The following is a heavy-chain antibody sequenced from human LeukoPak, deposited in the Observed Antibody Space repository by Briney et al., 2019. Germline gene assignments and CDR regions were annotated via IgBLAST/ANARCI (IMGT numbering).Heavy chain of an antibody. V-gene: IGHV3-74*01. CDR3: ARLLGSVTTYDY. D-gene: IGHD4-11*01. CDR2: INSDGSST. J-gene: IGHJ4*02. Sequence: GGSLRLSCAASGFTFSSYWMHWVRQAPGKGLVWVSRINSDGSSTSYADSVKGRFTISRDNAENSLYLQMNSLRVEDTAVYYCARLLGSVTTYDYWGQGTLVTVSS. CDR1: GFTFSSYW.